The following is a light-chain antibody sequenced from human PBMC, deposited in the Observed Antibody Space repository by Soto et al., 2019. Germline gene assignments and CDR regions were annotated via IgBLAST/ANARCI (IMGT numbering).Light chain of an antibody. CDR3: HQDSTYQYT. J-gene: IGKJ2*01. V-gene: IGKV1-5*03. Sequence: DIQMPPSPSTLSASVGDRVTITCRASQSIGSWLAWYQQNPGQAPKVLIYKASRLKSGVLSRFSGNGSGTELNLTIRSLQPDDCATYDCHQDSTYQYTFGQGTKREI. CDR1: QSIGSW. CDR2: KAS.